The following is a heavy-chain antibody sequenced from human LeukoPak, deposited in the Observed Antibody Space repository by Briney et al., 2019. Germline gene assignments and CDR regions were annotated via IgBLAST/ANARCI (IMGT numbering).Heavy chain of an antibody. CDR2: ISYDGSNK. CDR3: ARRVSWDY. J-gene: IGHJ4*02. Sequence: GGSLRLSCAASGFTFSSYAMHWVRQAPGKGLEWVAVISYDGSNKYYVDSVKGRFTISRDNSKNTLYLQMNSLRAEDTAVYYCARRVSWDYWGQGTLVTVSS. D-gene: IGHD5/OR15-5a*01. V-gene: IGHV3-30-3*01. CDR1: GFTFSSYA.